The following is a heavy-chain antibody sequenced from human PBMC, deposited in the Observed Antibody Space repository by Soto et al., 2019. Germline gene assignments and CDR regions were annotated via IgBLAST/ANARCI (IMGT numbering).Heavy chain of an antibody. CDR1: GFTCGKYW. J-gene: IGHJ4*02. V-gene: IGHV3-74*01. D-gene: IGHD1-1*01. CDR3: TRGGLEPFDF. CDR2: INDYMTTI. Sequence: EVQLVESGGGLVQPGGSLRLSCAASGFTCGKYWMHWVRQAPGKGLVWVSRINDYMTTINYADSVRGRFTISRDNTRNTLFLQMNRLTVEDTAVYYCTRGGLEPFDFWGQGVLVTVSS.